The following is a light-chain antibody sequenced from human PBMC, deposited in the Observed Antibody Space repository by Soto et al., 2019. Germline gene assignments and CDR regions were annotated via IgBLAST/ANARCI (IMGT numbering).Light chain of an antibody. Sequence: SYELTQPPSVSVAPGKTARITCGGNNIGSKSVHWCQQKPGQAPVLVIYYDSDRPSGIPERFSGSNSGNTATLTISRVEAGDEADYYCQVWDSSSDHYVFGTGTKATVL. CDR1: NIGSKS. V-gene: IGLV3-21*04. CDR3: QVWDSSSDHYV. CDR2: YDS. J-gene: IGLJ1*01.